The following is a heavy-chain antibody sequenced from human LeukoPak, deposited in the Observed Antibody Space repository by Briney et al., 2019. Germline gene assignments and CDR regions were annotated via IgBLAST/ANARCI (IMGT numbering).Heavy chain of an antibody. Sequence: PGGSLRLSCAASGFTFSDHYMDWVRQAPGKGLEYVSAISSNGGSTYYADSVKGRFTISRDNSKNTLYLQMSSLRAEDTAVYYCVKEQLDYWGQGTLVTVSS. CDR2: ISSNGGST. D-gene: IGHD5-18*01. J-gene: IGHJ4*02. CDR1: GFTFSDHY. CDR3: VKEQLDY. V-gene: IGHV3-64D*06.